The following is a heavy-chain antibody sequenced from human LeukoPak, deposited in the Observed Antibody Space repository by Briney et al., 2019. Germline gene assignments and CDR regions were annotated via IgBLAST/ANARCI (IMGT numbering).Heavy chain of an antibody. Sequence: ASVKVSCKASGYTFTSYGISWVRQAPGQGLEWMGWISAYNGNTNYAQKLQGRVTMTTDTSTSTAYMELRSLRSDDTAVYYCASGILRFLEWFVFDYWGQGTLVTVFS. D-gene: IGHD3-3*01. J-gene: IGHJ4*02. CDR2: ISAYNGNT. CDR1: GYTFTSYG. CDR3: ASGILRFLEWFVFDY. V-gene: IGHV1-18*01.